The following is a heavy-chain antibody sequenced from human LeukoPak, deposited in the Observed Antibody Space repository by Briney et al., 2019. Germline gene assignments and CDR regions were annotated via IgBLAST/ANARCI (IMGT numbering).Heavy chain of an antibody. CDR1: GGSFSSYA. Sequence: GSSVKVSCRSSGGSFSSYAISWVRQAPGQGLEWMGGIIPIFGTANYAQKFQGRVTITADESTSTAYMELSSLRSEDTAVYYCARVGGYSYGYAYWGQGTLVTVSS. D-gene: IGHD5-18*01. V-gene: IGHV1-69*01. CDR2: IIPIFGTA. J-gene: IGHJ4*02. CDR3: ARVGGYSYGYAY.